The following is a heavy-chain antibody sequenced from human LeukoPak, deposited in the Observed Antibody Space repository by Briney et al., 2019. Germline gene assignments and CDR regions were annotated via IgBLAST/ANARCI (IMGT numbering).Heavy chain of an antibody. CDR2: INQGGSDK. J-gene: IGHJ4*02. D-gene: IGHD1-14*01. CDR1: GFTFSGHW. Sequence: GGSLRLSCAASGFTFSGHWMKWVRQAPGKGLEWVASINQGGSDKYYVDSVKGRFTISRDNAKNSLYLQMNSLRTEDSAVYYCAKSEDYWGQGTLVTVSS. CDR3: AKSEDY. V-gene: IGHV3-7*01.